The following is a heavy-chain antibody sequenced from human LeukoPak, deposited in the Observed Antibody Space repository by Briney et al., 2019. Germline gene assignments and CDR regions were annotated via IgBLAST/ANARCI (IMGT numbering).Heavy chain of an antibody. CDR2: IGTAGDT. J-gene: IGHJ3*02. CDR3: ARGPSQDYDSSVYDSRVFDI. V-gene: IGHV3-13*04. D-gene: IGHD3-22*01. CDR1: GFTFSNYD. Sequence: RPGGSLRLSCAASGFTFSNYDMHWVRQVTGKGLEWVSAIGTAGDTYYPGSVKGRFTISRENAKNSLYLQMNSLRAGDTAVYYCARGPSQDYDSSVYDSRVFDIWGQGTMVTVSS.